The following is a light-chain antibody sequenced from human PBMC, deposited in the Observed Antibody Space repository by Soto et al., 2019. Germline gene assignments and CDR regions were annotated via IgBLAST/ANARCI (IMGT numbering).Light chain of an antibody. V-gene: IGKV3-20*01. CDR1: QSISSTY. CDR3: QQYNNWPLT. CDR2: DAS. Sequence: IVFTQSPSTLSLSPGERATLSCRASQSISSTYLTWYHQKPGQAPRLLIYDASRRATGIPDRFSGSGSGTEFTLTISSLQSEDFAVYYCQQYNNWPLTFGQGTKVDIK. J-gene: IGKJ1*01.